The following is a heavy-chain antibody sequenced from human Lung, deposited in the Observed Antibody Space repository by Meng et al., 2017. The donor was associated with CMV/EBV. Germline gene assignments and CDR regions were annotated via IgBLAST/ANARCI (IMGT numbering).Heavy chain of an antibody. CDR1: GGSLKNFY. V-gene: IGHV4-59*01. CDR3: ARGQRVGRFVAWLTGHMDV. D-gene: IGHD3-3*01. CDR2: IYYSGST. Sequence: SXTXSLXCSVSGGSLKNFYWSWIRQSPGRGLEWIGYIYYSGSTAYNPSLKDRVTISLDASRSQFSLRLNSLTPADAAVYYCARGQRVGRFVAWLTGHMDVWXQGTAVTVSS. J-gene: IGHJ6*02.